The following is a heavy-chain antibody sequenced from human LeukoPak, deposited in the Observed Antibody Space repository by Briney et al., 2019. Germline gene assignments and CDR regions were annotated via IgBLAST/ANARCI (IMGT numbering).Heavy chain of an antibody. J-gene: IGHJ4*02. D-gene: IGHD3-10*01. CDR3: ASGITMVRGPSGDY. V-gene: IGHV3-69-1*01. Sequence: GGSLRLSCAASGFTFGDYAMQWVRQAPGKGLEWVSSISSSSYIYYADSVKGRFTISRDNAKNSLYLQMNSLRAEDTAVYYCASGITMVRGPSGDYWGQGTLVTVSS. CDR2: ISSSSYI. CDR1: GFTFGDYA.